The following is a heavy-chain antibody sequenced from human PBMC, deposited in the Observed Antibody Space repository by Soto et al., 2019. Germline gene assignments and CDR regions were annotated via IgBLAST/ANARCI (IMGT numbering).Heavy chain of an antibody. CDR2: ISSSGSTI. J-gene: IGHJ6*02. D-gene: IGHD4-17*01. CDR3: ATDTVRMDPVYGMDV. Sequence: GSLRLSCAASGFPFSDYYMSWIRQAPGKGLEWVSYISSSGSTIYYADSVKGRFTISRDNAKNSLYLQMNSLRAEDTAVYYCATDTVRMDPVYGMDVWGQGTTVTVSS. V-gene: IGHV3-11*01. CDR1: GFPFSDYY.